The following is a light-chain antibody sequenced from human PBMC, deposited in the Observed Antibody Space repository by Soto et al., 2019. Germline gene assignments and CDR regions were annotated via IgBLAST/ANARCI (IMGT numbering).Light chain of an antibody. Sequence: EIVLTQSPGTLSLSPGERATLCCKASQSVSSNFLAWYQHKPGQAPRLLIYGASYRATDIPYRFSGSGSGTDFTLTITRLEPEDFAVYYCQQYGTSPPTFGQGTKVEI. CDR1: QSVSSNF. CDR2: GAS. J-gene: IGKJ1*01. V-gene: IGKV3-20*01. CDR3: QQYGTSPPT.